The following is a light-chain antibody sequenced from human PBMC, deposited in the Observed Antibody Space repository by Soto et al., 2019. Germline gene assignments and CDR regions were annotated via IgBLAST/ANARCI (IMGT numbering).Light chain of an antibody. CDR1: NSNIGAGYD. V-gene: IGLV1-40*01. J-gene: IGLJ7*01. CDR3: QSYDTSLSGSV. Sequence: QPVLTQPPSVSGAPGQRVTISCTGSNSNIGAGYDVHWYQQFPGTAPKLLIYGNSNRPSGVPDRFSGSKSGTSASLAITGLQAEDEADYYCQSYDTSLSGSVFGGGTQLTVL. CDR2: GNS.